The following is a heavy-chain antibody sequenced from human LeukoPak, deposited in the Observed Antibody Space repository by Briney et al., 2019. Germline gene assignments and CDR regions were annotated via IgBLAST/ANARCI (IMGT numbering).Heavy chain of an antibody. D-gene: IGHD6-13*01. J-gene: IGHJ1*01. V-gene: IGHV3-66*01. Sequence: PGGSLRLSCAASGFTVSSNYMSWVRQAPGKGLEWVSVIYSGGSAYYADSVKGRFTISRDNSKNTLYLQMNSLRAEDTAVYYRARDVVGYSLSQHWGQGTLVTVSS. CDR3: ARDVVGYSLSQH. CDR2: IYSGGSA. CDR1: GFTVSSNY.